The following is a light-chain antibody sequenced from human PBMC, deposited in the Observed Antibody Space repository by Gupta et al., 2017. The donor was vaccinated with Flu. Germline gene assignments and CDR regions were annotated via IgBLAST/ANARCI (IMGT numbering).Light chain of an antibody. Sequence: PSSLSASVGDRVTITCRASENVGTYLNWYQHKPGRAPKLLLYAASTLQGGVPPRFSGRRSGTDFTLTISRLQPEDFATYYCQQRYITPRTFGPGTRVEI. CDR2: AAS. V-gene: IGKV1-39*01. CDR1: ENVGTY. J-gene: IGKJ1*01. CDR3: QQRYITPRT.